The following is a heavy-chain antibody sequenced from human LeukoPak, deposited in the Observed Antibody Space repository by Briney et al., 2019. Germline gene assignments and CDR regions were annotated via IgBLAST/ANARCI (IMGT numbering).Heavy chain of an antibody. CDR2: INHSGST. D-gene: IGHD3-22*01. CDR1: GGSFSGYY. V-gene: IGHV4-34*01. J-gene: IGHJ4*02. CDR3: ARRRRYYYDSSGYYYNDY. Sequence: SQTLSLTCAVYGGSFSGYYWSWIRQPPGKGLEWIGEINHSGSTNYNPSLKSRVTISVDTSKNQFSLKLSSVTAADTAVYYCARRRRYYYDSSGYYYNDYWGQGTLVTVSS.